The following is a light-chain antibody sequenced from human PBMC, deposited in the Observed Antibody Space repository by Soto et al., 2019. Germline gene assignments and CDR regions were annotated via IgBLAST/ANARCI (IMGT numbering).Light chain of an antibody. CDR3: QQNYRTPLT. CDR2: DAS. J-gene: IGKJ4*01. Sequence: DIPMTQSPSSLSASVGDRVTITCRSSQSISSYLSWYQQKPGKAPKLLIYDASGLQSGVPSRFSGSGSGTDFTLTISSLQPEDIATYYCQQNYRTPLTFGGGTKLELK. CDR1: QSISSY. V-gene: IGKV1-39*01.